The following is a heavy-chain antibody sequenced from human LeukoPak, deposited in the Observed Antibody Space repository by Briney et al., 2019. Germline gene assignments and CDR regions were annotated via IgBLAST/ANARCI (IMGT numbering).Heavy chain of an antibody. CDR3: AREGDGKLVSPGPYYYGMDV. Sequence: ASVKVSCKASGYTFTSYGISWVRQAPGQGLEWMGWISAYNGNTNYAQKLQGRVTVTTDTSTSTAYMELRSLRSDDTAVYYCAREGDGKLVSPGPYYYGMDVWGQGTTVTVSS. V-gene: IGHV1-18*01. D-gene: IGHD6-6*01. J-gene: IGHJ6*02. CDR2: ISAYNGNT. CDR1: GYTFTSYG.